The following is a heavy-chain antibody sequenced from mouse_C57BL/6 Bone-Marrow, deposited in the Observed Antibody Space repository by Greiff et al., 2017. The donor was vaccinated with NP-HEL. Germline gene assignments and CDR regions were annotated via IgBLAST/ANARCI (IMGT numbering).Heavy chain of an antibody. V-gene: IGHV5-6*01. D-gene: IGHD2-5*01. CDR3: ARLRYSNYEGFAY. CDR2: ISSGGSYT. Sequence: EVMLVESGGDLVKPGGSLKLSCAASGFTFSSYGMSWVRQTPDKRLEWVATISSGGSYTYYPDSVKGRFTISRDNAKNTLYLQMSSLKSEDTAMYYCARLRYSNYEGFAYWGQGTLVTVSA. J-gene: IGHJ3*01. CDR1: GFTFSSYG.